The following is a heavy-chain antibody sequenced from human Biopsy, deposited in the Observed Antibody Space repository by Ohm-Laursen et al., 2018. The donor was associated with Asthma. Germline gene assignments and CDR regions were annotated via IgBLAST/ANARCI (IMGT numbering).Heavy chain of an antibody. D-gene: IGHD3-3*01. CDR2: GGSYYDGGLK. CDR1: GFTFSSYA. V-gene: IGHV3-30*01. CDR3: ARDVMEWYLPAFDF. J-gene: IGHJ4*02. Sequence: SLRLSCAASGFTFSSYAMHWVRQAPGKGLEWVAVGGSYYDGGLKYYADSVNGRFTVSRDDSKNTLYLQMNSLRPDDTAVYYCARDVMEWYLPAFDFWGQGTLVTVSS.